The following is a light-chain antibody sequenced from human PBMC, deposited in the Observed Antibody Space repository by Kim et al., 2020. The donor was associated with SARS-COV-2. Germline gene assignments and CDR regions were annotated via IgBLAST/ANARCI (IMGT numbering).Light chain of an antibody. CDR2: AAS. CDR1: QSISTY. J-gene: IGKJ1*01. CDR3: QQSYSTPRT. V-gene: IGKV1-39*01. Sequence: DIQMTQSPSSLSASVGDRVTITCRASQSISTYLNWYQQKPGKAPKLLIYAASSLQGGVPSRFSGSGSGTGFTLTISSLQPEDFAIYYCQQSYSTPRTFGQGTKVDIK.